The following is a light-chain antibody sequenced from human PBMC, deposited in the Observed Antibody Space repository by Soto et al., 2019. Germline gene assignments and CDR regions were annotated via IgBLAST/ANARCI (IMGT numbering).Light chain of an antibody. CDR1: QSIESK. CDR2: GAS. CDR3: QQYKNWRT. Sequence: IVMTQSPATLPVSPGESATLSCSASQSIESKLAWYHQRPGQAPKLLVYGASTRATGIPARFSGSGSGTEFTLTISGLQSDDFGVYYCQQYKNWRTFAQGTNVEVK. J-gene: IGKJ1*01. V-gene: IGKV3-15*01.